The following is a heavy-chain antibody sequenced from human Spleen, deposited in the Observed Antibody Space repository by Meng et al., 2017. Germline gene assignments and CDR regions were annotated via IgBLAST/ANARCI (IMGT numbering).Heavy chain of an antibody. Sequence: GESLKISCAASGFTFSSYAMSWVRQAPGKGLEWVSTISGSDDRIFYGDSVKGRFTISRDNSNNTVYLQMNSLRAEDAAVYYCAKTQEWLATNDAFDIWGQGTVVTVSS. CDR3: AKTQEWLATNDAFDI. CDR1: GFTFSSYA. V-gene: IGHV3-23*02. CDR2: ISGSDDRI. J-gene: IGHJ3*02. D-gene: IGHD6-19*01.